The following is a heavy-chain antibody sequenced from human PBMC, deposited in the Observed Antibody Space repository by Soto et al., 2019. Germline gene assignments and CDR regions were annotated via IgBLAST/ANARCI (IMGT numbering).Heavy chain of an antibody. CDR2: TYHSGCT. J-gene: IGHJ3*02. V-gene: IGHV4-30-4*01. CDR1: GDSISSGDYY. Sequence: QVHLQESGPGLVEPSQTLSLTCTVSGDSISSGDYYWRWIRQSPDNGLEWLGYTYHSGCTYYQSSLKSRVPISADTSKHQFSLKLSSVTAADTAVYYCARRHYYDSSGYADALAIWGQGTSVTVSS. D-gene: IGHD3-22*01. CDR3: ARRHYYDSSGYADALAI.